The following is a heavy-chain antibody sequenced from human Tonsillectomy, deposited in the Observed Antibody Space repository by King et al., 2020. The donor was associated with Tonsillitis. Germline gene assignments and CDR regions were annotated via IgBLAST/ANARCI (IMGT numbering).Heavy chain of an antibody. CDR2: IWYDGSNK. D-gene: IGHD1-26*01. CDR3: ARDSGSLDY. V-gene: IGHV3-33*01. Sequence: VQLVESGGGVVQPGRSLRLSCGASGFTFSSYGMHWVRQAPGKGLEWVGVIWYDGSNKYYAESVKGRFTISRDNSKNTLYLQMNSLRAEDTAVYYCARDSGSLDYWGQGTLVTVSS. J-gene: IGHJ4*02. CDR1: GFTFSSYG.